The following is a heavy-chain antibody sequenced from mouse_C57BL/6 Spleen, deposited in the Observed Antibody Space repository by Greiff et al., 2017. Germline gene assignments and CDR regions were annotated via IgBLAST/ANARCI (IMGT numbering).Heavy chain of an antibody. CDR3: AKDGSLYYFEY. CDR1: GYTFPSYW. CDR2: INPSNGGT. Sequence: QVHVKQPGTELVKPGASVKLSCKASGYTFPSYWMHWVKQRPGQGLEWIGNINPSNGGTNYNEKFKSKATLTVDKSSSTASMQLSSLTSEDSAVYYCAKDGSLYYFEYWGQGTTLPVAS. D-gene: IGHD1-1*01. J-gene: IGHJ2*01. V-gene: IGHV1-53*01.